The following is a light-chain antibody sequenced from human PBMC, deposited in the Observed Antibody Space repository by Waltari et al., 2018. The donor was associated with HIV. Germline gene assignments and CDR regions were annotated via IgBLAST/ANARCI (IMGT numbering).Light chain of an antibody. Sequence: QTVVTQEPSFSVSPGGTVTLTCGLSSGSVSASYCPSWYQQTPGQAPRTLIYGTHTRSSGVPDRFSGSILGNKAALTSTGAQADDESVYYCSLYMGGGIWVFGGGTKLTVL. CDR2: GTH. V-gene: IGLV8-61*01. CDR3: SLYMGGGIWV. J-gene: IGLJ3*02. CDR1: SGSVSASYC.